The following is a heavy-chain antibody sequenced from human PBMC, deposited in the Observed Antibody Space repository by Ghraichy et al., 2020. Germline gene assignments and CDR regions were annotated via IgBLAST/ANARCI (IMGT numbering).Heavy chain of an antibody. V-gene: IGHV4-34*01. CDR2: INHSGST. D-gene: IGHD6-13*01. J-gene: IGHJ5*02. CDR1: GGSFSGYY. Sequence: SETLSLTCAVYGGSFSGYYWSWIRQPPGKGLEWIGEINHSGSTNYNPSLKSRVTISVDTSKNQFSLKLSSVTAADTAVYYCARGRFRIAAAGIVFDPWGQGTLVTVSS. CDR3: ARGRFRIAAAGIVFDP.